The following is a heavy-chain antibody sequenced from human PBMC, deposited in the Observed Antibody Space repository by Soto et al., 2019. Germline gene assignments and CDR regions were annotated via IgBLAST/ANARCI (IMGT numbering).Heavy chain of an antibody. CDR2: IWYDGSNK. CDR1: GFTFSSYG. J-gene: IGHJ4*02. D-gene: IGHD1-1*01. V-gene: IGHV3-33*01. CDR3: ARRSWNDDHPVDY. Sequence: GGSLRLSCAASGFTFSSYGMHWVRQAPGKGLEWVAVIWYDGSNKYYADSVKGRFTISRDNSKNTLYLQMNSLRAEDTAVYYCARRSWNDDHPVDYWGQGTLVTVSS.